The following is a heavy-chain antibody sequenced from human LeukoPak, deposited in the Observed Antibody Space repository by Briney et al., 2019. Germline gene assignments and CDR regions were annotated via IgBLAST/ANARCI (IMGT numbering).Heavy chain of an antibody. CDR2: IWYDGTNK. Sequence: AGSLRLSCAASGCTFSSYGMHWVRQAPGKVLEWVAAIWYDGTNKYYAAPVKGRFTISRDNSTSTLSLQKTSLRAEDTAVYYCARFRSSYGDSYYYGMDVWGQGTTVTASS. V-gene: IGHV3-33*01. J-gene: IGHJ6*02. CDR3: ARFRSSYGDSYYYGMDV. D-gene: IGHD4-17*01. CDR1: GCTFSSYG.